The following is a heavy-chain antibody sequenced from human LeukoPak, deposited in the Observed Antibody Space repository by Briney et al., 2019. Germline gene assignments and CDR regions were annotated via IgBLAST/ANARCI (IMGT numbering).Heavy chain of an antibody. CDR2: INPNSGGT. CDR1: GYTFTSYY. D-gene: IGHD3-10*01. V-gene: IGHV1-2*02. J-gene: IGHJ6*03. CDR3: ARADGDYYYYMDV. Sequence: ASVKVSCKASGYTFTSYYMHWVRQAPGQGLEWMGWINPNSGGTNYAQKFQGRVTMTRDTSISTAYMELSRLRSDDTAVYYCARADGDYYYYMDVWGKGTTVTVSS.